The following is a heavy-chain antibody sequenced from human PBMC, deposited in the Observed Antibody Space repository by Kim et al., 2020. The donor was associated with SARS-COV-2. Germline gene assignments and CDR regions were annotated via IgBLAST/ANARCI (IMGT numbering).Heavy chain of an antibody. D-gene: IGHD6-19*01. CDR3: ARSSGWTREKFDS. Sequence: SETLSLTCTVSGASVSSGSYYWTWIRQPPGKGLEWIGYIYYSGSTNYNPSLKSRVTISADTSKNQFSLILNSMTAADTAMYYCARSSGWTREKFDSWGQGTLVTVSS. V-gene: IGHV4-61*01. J-gene: IGHJ4*02. CDR2: IYYSGST. CDR1: GASVSSGSYY.